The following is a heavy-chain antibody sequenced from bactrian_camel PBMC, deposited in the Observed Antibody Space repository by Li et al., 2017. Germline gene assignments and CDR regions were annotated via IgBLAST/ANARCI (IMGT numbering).Heavy chain of an antibody. CDR1: GDISGAYS. Sequence: HVQLVESGGGSVQTGGTLRLSREVSGDISGAYSMGWFRQVLGKEREGVGSFYMTGGKTWYSDSVKGRFTISKDNAKNTLYLRMNSLKPEDTAVYYCAASYVPISSKGYCYSLNYWGQGTQVTVS. J-gene: IGHJ4*01. CDR2: FYMTGGKT. D-gene: IGHD2*01. CDR3: AASYVPISSKGYCYSLNY. V-gene: IGHV3S54*01.